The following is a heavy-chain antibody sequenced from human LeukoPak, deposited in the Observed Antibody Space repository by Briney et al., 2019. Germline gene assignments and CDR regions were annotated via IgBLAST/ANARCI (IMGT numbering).Heavy chain of an antibody. V-gene: IGHV1-2*04. CDR2: INPNSGGT. CDR3: VRDRGGATTVY. J-gene: IGHJ4*02. Sequence: ASVKVSCKASGYTFTGYYMHWVRQAPGQGLEWMGWINPNSGGTNYAQKFQGWVTMTRDTSISTAYMELSSLRSEDTAVYFCVRDRGGATTVYWGQGTLVTVSS. CDR1: GYTFTGYY. D-gene: IGHD1-26*01.